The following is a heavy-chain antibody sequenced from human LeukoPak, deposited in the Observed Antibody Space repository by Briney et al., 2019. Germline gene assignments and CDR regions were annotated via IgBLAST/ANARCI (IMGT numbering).Heavy chain of an antibody. J-gene: IGHJ4*02. V-gene: IGHV4-39*01. CDR2: LSHAGNT. CDR3: TRHNAPRRVGFDF. Sequence: PSETLSLTCSVSGDSVRNDFYYWGWIRQPPGKGLEWVACLSHAGNTWYNPSLESRLSISVDTSKNQFSLKFSSVTAADTALYWCTRHNAPRRVGFDFWGQGILVTVSS. D-gene: IGHD2-2*01. CDR1: GDSVRNDFYY.